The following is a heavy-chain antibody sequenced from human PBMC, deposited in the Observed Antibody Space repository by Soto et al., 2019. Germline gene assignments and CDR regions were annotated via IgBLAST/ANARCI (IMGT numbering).Heavy chain of an antibody. CDR3: AKDVGYCSGGSCGY. V-gene: IGHV3-23*01. CDR1: GFTFSSYA. Sequence: GGSLRLSCAASGFTFSSYAMSWVRQAPGKGLEWVSAISGSGGSTYYADSVKGRFTISRDNSKNTLYLQMNSLRAEDTAVYYCAKDVGYCSGGSCGYWGQGTLVTVSS. CDR2: ISGSGGST. J-gene: IGHJ4*02. D-gene: IGHD2-15*01.